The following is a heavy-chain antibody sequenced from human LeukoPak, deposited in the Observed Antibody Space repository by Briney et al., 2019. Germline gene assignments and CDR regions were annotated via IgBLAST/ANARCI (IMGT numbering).Heavy chain of an antibody. Sequence: GGSLRLSCAASGFTFGDFSMNWVRQSRGKGLQWVVYISSNGDTTYYADSVERRFTISRDNAQRSLHLQITGLRADDSAVYYCARDGFCDFGGRGTQVTVSS. J-gene: IGHJ4*02. D-gene: IGHD3-3*01. CDR1: GFTFGDFS. V-gene: IGHV3-48*04. CDR2: ISSNGDTT. CDR3: ARDGFCDF.